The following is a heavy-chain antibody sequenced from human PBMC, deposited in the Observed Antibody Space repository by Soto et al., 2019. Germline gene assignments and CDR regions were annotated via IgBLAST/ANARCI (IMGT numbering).Heavy chain of an antibody. J-gene: IGHJ4*02. Sequence: ASVKVSCKASGYTFTGYYMHWVRQAPGQGLEWMGWINPNSGGTNYAQKFQGWVTMTRDTSISTAYMELSRLRSDDTAVYYCARGRGTAMEYYFDYWGQGTPVPVSS. CDR2: INPNSGGT. V-gene: IGHV1-2*04. CDR1: GYTFTGYY. CDR3: ARGRGTAMEYYFDY. D-gene: IGHD5-18*01.